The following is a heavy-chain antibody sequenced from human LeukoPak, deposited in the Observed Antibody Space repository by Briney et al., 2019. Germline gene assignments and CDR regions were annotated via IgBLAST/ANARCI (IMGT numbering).Heavy chain of an antibody. D-gene: IGHD3-22*01. CDR1: GYTFTSYA. CDR3: ARTSRTYYYDSSGYYYLGY. J-gene: IGHJ4*02. Sequence: ASVKVFCKASGYTFTSYAMHWVRQAPGQRLEWMGWINAGNGNTKYSQKFQGRVTITRDTSASTAYMELSSLRSEDTAVYYCARTSRTYYYDSSGYYYLGYWGQGTLVTVSS. CDR2: INAGNGNT. V-gene: IGHV1-3*01.